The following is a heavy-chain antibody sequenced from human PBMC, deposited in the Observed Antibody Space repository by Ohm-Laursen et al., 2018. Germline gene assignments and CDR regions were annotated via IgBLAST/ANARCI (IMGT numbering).Heavy chain of an antibody. J-gene: IGHJ6*02. CDR3: AKDRITMIVVVEFGMDV. CDR1: GFTFSSYG. Sequence: SSLRLSCTASGFTFSSYGMHWVRQAPGKGLEWVAVISYDGSNKYYADSVKGRFTISRDNSKSTLYLQMNSLRAEDTAVYYCAKDRITMIVVVEFGMDVWGQGTTVTVSS. CDR2: ISYDGSNK. V-gene: IGHV3-30*18. D-gene: IGHD3-22*01.